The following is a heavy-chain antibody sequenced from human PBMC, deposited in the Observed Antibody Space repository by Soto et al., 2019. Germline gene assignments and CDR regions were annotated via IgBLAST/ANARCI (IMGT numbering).Heavy chain of an antibody. CDR3: ARLAVAGFYYYYGMDV. CDR2: IYYSGST. V-gene: IGHV4-39*01. Sequence: NPSETLSLSCTVSGGSISSSRYYGGWIRQPPGKGLEWIGSIYYSGSTYYNPSLKSRVTISVDTSKNQFSLKLSSVTAADTAVYYCARLAVAGFYYYYGMDVWGQGTTVTVSS. D-gene: IGHD6-19*01. J-gene: IGHJ6*02. CDR1: GGSISSSRYY.